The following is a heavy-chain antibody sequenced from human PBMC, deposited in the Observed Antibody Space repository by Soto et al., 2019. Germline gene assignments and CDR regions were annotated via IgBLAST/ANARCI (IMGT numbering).Heavy chain of an antibody. CDR1: GFTFANAW. D-gene: IGHD5-12*01. J-gene: IGHJ4*02. Sequence: EVQLVQSGGGLVKPGESLTLSCAGSGFTFANAWMSWVRQAPGKGREWVGRMKSITDAGTTDLAAPVKGRFSISRDESKNTWYLRMTNLKVEDTALYYCLTERGVGSYNGYAREDHWGQGTLVTVSS. CDR3: LTERGVGSYNGYAREDH. CDR2: MKSITDAGTT. V-gene: IGHV3-15*01.